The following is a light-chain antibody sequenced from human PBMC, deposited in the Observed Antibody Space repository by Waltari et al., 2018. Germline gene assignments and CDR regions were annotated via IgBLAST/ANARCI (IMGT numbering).Light chain of an antibody. J-gene: IGKJ1*01. CDR3: QQYNEWPRT. Sequence: DIVMKQSPATLSVAPGERATLSCRASQSVSSNLAWYQQRPGQAPRLLIHGGSTRANGIPARFSGSGSGTEFTLTISSLQSEYFAVYHCQQYNEWPRTFGQGTKVEIK. CDR1: QSVSSN. CDR2: GGS. V-gene: IGKV3-15*01.